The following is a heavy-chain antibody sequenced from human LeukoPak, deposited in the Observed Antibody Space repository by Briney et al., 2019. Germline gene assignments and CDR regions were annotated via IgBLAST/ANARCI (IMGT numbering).Heavy chain of an antibody. CDR1: GFTFSSYA. D-gene: IGHD1-26*01. CDR3: ARSREEDYYYYGMDV. Sequence: GGSLRLSCAASGFTFSSYAMHWVRQAPGKGLEWVAVISYDGSNKYYADSVKGRFTISRDNSKNTLYLQMNSLRGEDTAVYYCARSREEDYYYYGMDVWGQGTTVTVSS. CDR2: ISYDGSNK. J-gene: IGHJ6*02. V-gene: IGHV3-30*04.